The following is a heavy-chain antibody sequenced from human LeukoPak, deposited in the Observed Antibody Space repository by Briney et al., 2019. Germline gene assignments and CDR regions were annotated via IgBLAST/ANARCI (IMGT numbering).Heavy chain of an antibody. CDR1: GDSVSSNSAA. J-gene: IGHJ4*02. D-gene: IGHD1-20*01. V-gene: IGHV6-1*01. CDR3: ARDRWANWNYVDY. CDR2: TYYRSKWYN. Sequence: SQTLSLTCAISGDSVSSNSAAWNWIRQSPSRGLEWQGRTYYRSKWYNDYAVSVKSRITINPDTSKNQFSLQLKSVTPEHTAVYYCARDRWANWNYVDYWGQGTLVTVSS.